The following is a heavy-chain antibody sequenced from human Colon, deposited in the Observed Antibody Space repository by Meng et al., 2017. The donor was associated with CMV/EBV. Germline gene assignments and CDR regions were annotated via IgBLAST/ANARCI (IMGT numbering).Heavy chain of an antibody. Sequence: QVQLVPSGAEVKEPGASVKGSCKTSGYTFNGYFMHWVRQAPGQGLEWMGWINPVTGDTSYAQKFQVRVTMTRDTSISTAYMELSSLRSDDTAVYYCATFGGDFDYWGQGTLVTVSS. CDR3: ATFGGDFDY. V-gene: IGHV1-2*02. D-gene: IGHD3-3*01. CDR2: INPVTGDT. J-gene: IGHJ4*02. CDR1: GYTFNGYF.